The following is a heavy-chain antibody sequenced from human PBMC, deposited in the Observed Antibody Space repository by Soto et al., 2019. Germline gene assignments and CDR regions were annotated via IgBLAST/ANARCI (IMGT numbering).Heavy chain of an antibody. V-gene: IGHV3-23*01. D-gene: IGHD4-17*01. J-gene: IGHJ2*01. CDR2: ISGSGGST. Sequence: EVQLLESGGGLVQPGGSLRLSCAASGFTFSSYAMNWVRQAPGKGLEWVSVISGSGGSTYYADAVKGRFTISRDNSKNTLDLQMNSLRAEDTAVYYCAKRTVGWYFDLWGRGTLVTVS. CDR3: AKRTVGWYFDL. CDR1: GFTFSSYA.